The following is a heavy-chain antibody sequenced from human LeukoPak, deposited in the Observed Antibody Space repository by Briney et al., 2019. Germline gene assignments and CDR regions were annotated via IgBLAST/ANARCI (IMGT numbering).Heavy chain of an antibody. J-gene: IGHJ5*02. V-gene: IGHV1-69*05. D-gene: IGHD4-17*01. Sequence: SVKVSCKASGGTFSSYAISWVRQAPGQGLEWKGRIIPIFSTANYAQKFQGRVTITTDESTSTAYMELSSLRSEDTAVYYCARAGGDYDWFDLWGQGTLVTVSS. CDR3: ARAGGDYDWFDL. CDR2: IIPIFSTA. CDR1: GGTFSSYA.